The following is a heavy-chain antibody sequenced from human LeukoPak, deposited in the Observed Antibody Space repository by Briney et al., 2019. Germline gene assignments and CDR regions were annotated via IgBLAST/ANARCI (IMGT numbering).Heavy chain of an antibody. CDR2: VSTDGDT. V-gene: IGHV3-23*01. Sequence: PGGSLRLSCAASGFTFSRYAMSWVRQAPGKGLEWVSSVSTDGDTYYTDSVKGRFTISRDVSRNTLFLQMISLRAEDTALYYCARSRSGSVAGTSDYWGQGTPVIVSS. CDR1: GFTFSRYA. CDR3: ARSRSGSVAGTSDY. D-gene: IGHD6-19*01. J-gene: IGHJ4*02.